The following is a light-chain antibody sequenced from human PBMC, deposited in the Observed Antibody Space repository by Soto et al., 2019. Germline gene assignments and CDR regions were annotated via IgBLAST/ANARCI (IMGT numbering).Light chain of an antibody. CDR2: DAS. J-gene: IGKJ4*01. V-gene: IGKV3-20*01. CDR3: QQFSSYPLT. Sequence: EFVLTQSPGTLSLSHGERATLSCRASQTVRNNYLAWYQQKPGQAPRLLIYDASSRATGIPDRFSGGGSGTDSTLTISRLEPEDFAVYYCQQFSSYPLTFGGGTNVDIK. CDR1: QTVRNNY.